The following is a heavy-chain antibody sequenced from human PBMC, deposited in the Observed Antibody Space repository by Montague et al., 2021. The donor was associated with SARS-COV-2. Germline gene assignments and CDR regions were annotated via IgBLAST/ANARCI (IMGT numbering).Heavy chain of an antibody. CDR1: GGSISTYY. CDR3: ATNAGGSRLGVFDI. CDR2: IYYSGTT. D-gene: IGHD3-10*01. J-gene: IGHJ3*02. Sequence: SETLSLTCGVSGGSISTYYWSRIRQPPGKGLEWIGNIYYSGTTNHNPSLKSRVTISLDTSKNQFSLNLYSVTAADTAVYYCATNAGGSRLGVFDIWGQGTMVTVSS. V-gene: IGHV4-59*01.